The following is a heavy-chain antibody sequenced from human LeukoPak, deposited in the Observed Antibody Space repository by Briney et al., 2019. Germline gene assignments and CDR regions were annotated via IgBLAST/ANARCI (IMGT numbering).Heavy chain of an antibody. CDR1: GGTFSSYS. D-gene: IGHD3-3*01. J-gene: IGHJ3*02. CDR2: IIPIFGTA. CDR3: ARAVPEWSGAFDI. Sequence: SVKVSCKASGGTFSSYSISWVRQAPGQGLEWMGRIIPIFGTANYAQKFQGRVTITTDESTSTAYMELSSLRSEDTAVYYCARAVPEWSGAFDIWGQGTMVTVSS. V-gene: IGHV1-69*05.